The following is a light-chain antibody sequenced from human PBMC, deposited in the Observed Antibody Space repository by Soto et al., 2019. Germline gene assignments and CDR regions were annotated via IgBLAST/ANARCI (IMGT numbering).Light chain of an antibody. Sequence: QSALTQPASVSGSPGQSITISCTGTSSDVGGHDHVSLYQQHPGKAPKLMIYDVNNRPSVVSNRFSGSKSGNTASLTISGLQADDEADFYCSSFTSSSTLYVFGTGTKVTVL. CDR3: SSFTSSSTLYV. V-gene: IGLV2-14*01. CDR2: DVN. CDR1: SSDVGGHDH. J-gene: IGLJ1*01.